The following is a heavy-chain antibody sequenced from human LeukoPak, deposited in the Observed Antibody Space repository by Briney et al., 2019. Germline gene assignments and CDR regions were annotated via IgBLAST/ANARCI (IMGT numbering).Heavy chain of an antibody. D-gene: IGHD4-23*01. CDR2: INPNSGGA. V-gene: IGHV1-2*02. Sequence: ASVKVSCKASEYTFTGYYMHWVRQAPGQGLEWMGWINPNSGGANYAQKFQGRVTMTRDTSISTAYMELSRLRSDDTAVYYCARSLIDYGGSYDAFDIWGQGTMVTISS. CDR1: EYTFTGYY. CDR3: ARSLIDYGGSYDAFDI. J-gene: IGHJ3*02.